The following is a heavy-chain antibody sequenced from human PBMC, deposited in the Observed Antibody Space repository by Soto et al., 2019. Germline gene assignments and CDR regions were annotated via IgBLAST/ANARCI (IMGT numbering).Heavy chain of an antibody. V-gene: IGHV4-30-4*01. J-gene: IGHJ5*02. D-gene: IGHD3-10*01. Sequence: QVQLQESGPGLVKPSQTLSLTCTVSGDSMGSGDYYWTWIRQPPGKGLEWIGYIYYIGTTFYNPSLESRVNISIDTYKNHFSLRLTSVTDADTAVYYCSRGSTYYGFLTWGQGTLVTVSS. CDR1: GDSMGSGDYY. CDR2: IYYIGTT. CDR3: SRGSTYYGFLT.